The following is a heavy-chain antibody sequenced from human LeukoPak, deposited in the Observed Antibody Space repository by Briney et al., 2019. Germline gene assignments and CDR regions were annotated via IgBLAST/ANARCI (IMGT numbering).Heavy chain of an antibody. V-gene: IGHV4-59*04. Sequence: YRGRTYYSPSLKSRLTMSVDTSKNQFSLRLSSVTAADTAVYYCVRETHVDFWGQGTLVTVSS. CDR2: YRGRT. CDR3: VRETHVDF. J-gene: IGHJ4*02.